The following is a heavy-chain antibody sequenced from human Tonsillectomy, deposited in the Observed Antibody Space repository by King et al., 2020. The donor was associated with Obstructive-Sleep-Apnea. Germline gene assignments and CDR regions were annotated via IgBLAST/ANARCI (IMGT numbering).Heavy chain of an antibody. CDR2: IYWDDDK. CDR3: ARHRTYYYHSSGYAPDY. J-gene: IGHJ4*02. V-gene: IGHV2-5*02. D-gene: IGHD3-22*01. Sequence: TLKESGPTLVNPTQTLTLTCTFSGFSLSTSGVGVGWIRQPPGKALEWLALIYWDDDKRYSPSLKSRLTITKDTSKNKVVLTMTNMDPLDTATYYCARHRTYYYHSSGYAPDYWGQGTLVTVSS. CDR1: GFSLSTSGVG.